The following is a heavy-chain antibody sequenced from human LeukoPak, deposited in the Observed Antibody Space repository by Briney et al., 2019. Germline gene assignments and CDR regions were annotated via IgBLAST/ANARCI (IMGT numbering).Heavy chain of an antibody. D-gene: IGHD4-17*01. V-gene: IGHV3-30*02. CDR1: GFTFSSYN. CDR3: ARGGTGDYVLELGY. Sequence: GGSLRLSCAASGFTFSSYNMHWVRQAPGKGLEWVALIQNDGGNKYYADSVKGRFTISRDNSKNTLYLQMNSLRAEDTAVYYCARGGTGDYVLELGYWGQGTLVTVSS. CDR2: IQNDGGNK. J-gene: IGHJ4*02.